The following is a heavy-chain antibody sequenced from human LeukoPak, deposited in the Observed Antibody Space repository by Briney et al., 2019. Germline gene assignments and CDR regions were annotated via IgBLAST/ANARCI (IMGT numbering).Heavy chain of an antibody. V-gene: IGHV3-66*01. J-gene: IGHJ5*02. D-gene: IGHD2-15*01. CDR3: AGGPYCSGGSCYSYNWFDP. Sequence: GGSLRLSCAATGFNVNNHLTWGRQAPGKGLEWGSVVYSGGNTDYSDPAKGRLIISRDISKNTLNLQMNNFRVEHTAVYYCAGGPYCSGGSCYSYNWFDPWGQGTLVTVSS. CDR2: VYSGGNT. CDR1: GFNVNNH.